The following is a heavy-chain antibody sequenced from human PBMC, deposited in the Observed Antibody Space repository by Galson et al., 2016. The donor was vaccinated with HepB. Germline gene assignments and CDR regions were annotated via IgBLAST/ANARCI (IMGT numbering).Heavy chain of an antibody. J-gene: IGHJ4*02. V-gene: IGHV3-7*01. CDR2: IKQDGSDQ. CDR1: GFSFSSYW. Sequence: SLRLSCAASGFSFSSYWVSWVRQTPGKGLEWVAGIKQDGSDQHYVDSLRGRFTIPRDNAKNSLYQQMNSLRAEDTGVYYCVREMNYSFDHWGQGTLVTISS. CDR3: VREMNYSFDH. D-gene: IGHD1-7*01.